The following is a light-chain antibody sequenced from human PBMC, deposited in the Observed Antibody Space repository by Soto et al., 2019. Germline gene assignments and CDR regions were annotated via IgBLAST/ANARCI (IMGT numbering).Light chain of an antibody. J-gene: IGLJ2*01. CDR2: EVS. CDR3: SSYTSTSTL. CDR1: RSDVSSYRF. Sequence: QSALTQPASVSGSPGQSITISCTGTRSDVSSYRFVSWYQQHPGKAPKLMIYEVSNRPSGVSYRFSGSKSGNTASLTISGLQAEDEADYYCSSYTSTSTLFGGGTKVTVL. V-gene: IGLV2-14*01.